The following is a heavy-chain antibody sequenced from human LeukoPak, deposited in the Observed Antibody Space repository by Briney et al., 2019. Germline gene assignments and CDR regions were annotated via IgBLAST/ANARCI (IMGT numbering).Heavy chain of an antibody. D-gene: IGHD1-26*01. Sequence: PGGSLRLSCAASGFTFSNFWMSWVRQAPGKELEWVANIKQDGSEKHYADSVKGRFTISRDNAKNSLYLQMNSLRAEDTAMFYCASGQGARVLDYWGQGTLVTVS. J-gene: IGHJ4*02. CDR2: IKQDGSEK. V-gene: IGHV3-7*01. CDR3: ASGQGARVLDY. CDR1: GFTFSNFW.